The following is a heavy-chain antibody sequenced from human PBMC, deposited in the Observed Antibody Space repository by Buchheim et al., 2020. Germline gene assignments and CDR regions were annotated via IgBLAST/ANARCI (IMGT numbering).Heavy chain of an antibody. J-gene: IGHJ5*02. CDR1: GGSISSGGYS. CDR3: ARGTTYYDFWSGYYSWFDP. D-gene: IGHD3-3*01. Sequence: QLQLQESGSGLVKPSQTLSLTCAVSGGSISSGGYSWSWIRQPPGKGLKWIGYIYHSGSTYYNPSLKSRVTISVDRSKNQFSLKLSSVTAADTAVYYCARGTTYYDFWSGYYSWFDPWGQGTL. CDR2: IYHSGST. V-gene: IGHV4-30-2*01.